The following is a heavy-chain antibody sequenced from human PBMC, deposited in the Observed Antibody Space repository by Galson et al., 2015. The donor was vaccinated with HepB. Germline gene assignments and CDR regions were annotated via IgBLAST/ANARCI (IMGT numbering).Heavy chain of an antibody. CDR3: AKGGGYCSSTCCSAYGMDV. CDR1: GFTFSSYA. V-gene: IGHV3-23*01. J-gene: IGHJ6*02. Sequence: SLRLSCAASGFTFSSYAMSWVRQAPGKGLEWVSAISGSGGSTYYADSVKGRFTISRDNSKNTLYLQMNSLRAEDTAVYYCAKGGGYCSSTCCSAYGMDVWGQGTTVTVSS. CDR2: ISGSGGST. D-gene: IGHD2-2*01.